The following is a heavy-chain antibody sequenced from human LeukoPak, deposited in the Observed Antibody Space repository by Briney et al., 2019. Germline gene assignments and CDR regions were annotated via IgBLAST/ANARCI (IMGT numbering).Heavy chain of an antibody. Sequence: QTGGSLRLSCAASGFTFSSYGMHWVRQAPGKGLEWVAFILYDGSNKYYADSVKGRFTISRDNSKNTLYLQMNSLRAEDTAVYYCAKEWRIRFFDYWGQGTLVTVSS. CDR3: AKEWRIRFFDY. V-gene: IGHV3-30*02. CDR2: ILYDGSNK. CDR1: GFTFSSYG. J-gene: IGHJ4*02. D-gene: IGHD3-3*01.